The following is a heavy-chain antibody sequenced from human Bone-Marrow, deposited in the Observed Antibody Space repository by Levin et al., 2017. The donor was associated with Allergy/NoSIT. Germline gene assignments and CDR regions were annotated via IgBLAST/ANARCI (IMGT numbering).Heavy chain of an antibody. CDR3: ARDYPIYCDGGSCYSEY. Sequence: PGGSLRLSCAASGFPFSTYTMSWVRQAPGKGLEWVAHIKQDASEKHYVDSVKGRFSISRDNTKNSLYLQMNSLRVEDTAIYFCARDYPIYCDGGSCYSEYWGRGTQVTVSS. V-gene: IGHV3-7*03. D-gene: IGHD2-15*01. J-gene: IGHJ4*02. CDR1: GFPFSTYT. CDR2: IKQDASEK.